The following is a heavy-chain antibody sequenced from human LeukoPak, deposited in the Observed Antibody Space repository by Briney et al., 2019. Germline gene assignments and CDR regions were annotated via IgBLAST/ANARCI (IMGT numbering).Heavy chain of an antibody. V-gene: IGHV4-59*12. CDR2: IYYSGST. D-gene: IGHD3-22*01. CDR3: ARSLGSGYYYV. CDR1: GGSISSYY. Sequence: SETLSLTCTVSGGSISSYYWSWIRQPPGKGLEWIGYIYYSGSTYYNPSLKSRVTILVDTSKNQFSLKLSSVTAADMAVYYCARSLGSGYYYVWGQGTLVTVSS. J-gene: IGHJ4*02.